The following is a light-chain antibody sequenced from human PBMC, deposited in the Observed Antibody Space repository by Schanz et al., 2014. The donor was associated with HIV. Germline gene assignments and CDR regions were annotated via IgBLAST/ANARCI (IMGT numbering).Light chain of an antibody. CDR2: LNSDGSH. J-gene: IGLJ3*02. V-gene: IGLV4-69*01. Sequence: QLVLTQSPSASASLGASVKLTCTLSSGHSTYAVAWHQQQPEKGPRYLMNLNSDGSHNKGDGIPDRFSGSSSGAERYLIISSLQSEDEADYYCQTWDTGIRVFGGGTKLTVL. CDR3: QTWDTGIRV. CDR1: SGHSTYA.